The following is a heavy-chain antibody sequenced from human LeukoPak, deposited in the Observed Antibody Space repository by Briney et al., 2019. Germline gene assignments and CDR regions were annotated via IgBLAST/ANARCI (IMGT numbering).Heavy chain of an antibody. CDR3: AKVTWGVFDY. Sequence: GGSLRLSCAASGFTFSSYGMHWVRQAPGKGLEWVAFIRYDGSSKYYADSVKGRFTISRDNSKNTLYLQMNSLRAEDTAVYYCAKVTWGVFDYWGQGTLVTVSS. V-gene: IGHV3-30*02. CDR1: GFTFSSYG. CDR2: IRYDGSSK. J-gene: IGHJ4*02. D-gene: IGHD3-10*01.